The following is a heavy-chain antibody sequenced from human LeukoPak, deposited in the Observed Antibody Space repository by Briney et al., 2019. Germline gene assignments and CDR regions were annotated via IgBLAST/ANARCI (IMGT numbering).Heavy chain of an antibody. CDR2: INYNWRT. CDR3: ARDIDDVGALLDF. V-gene: IGHV4-39*07. CDR1: DDSISSDRYF. Sequence: SETLSLTCTISDDSISSDRYFWAWIRQPPGGGLEWIASINYNWRTYYNPSLKSRLTISIDTAKRQFSLKLTSVTAADTALYYCARDIDDVGALLDFWGQGTLVTVSS. J-gene: IGHJ4*02. D-gene: IGHD1-26*01.